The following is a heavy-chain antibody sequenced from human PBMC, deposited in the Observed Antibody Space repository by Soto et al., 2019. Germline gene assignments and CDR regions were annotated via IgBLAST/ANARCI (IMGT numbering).Heavy chain of an antibody. D-gene: IGHD3-22*01. CDR2: IRRDGGEE. CDR3: AGDATDRDSRFNYDVFDV. J-gene: IGHJ3*01. Sequence: DVQLMESGGCLVQPGGSLRLSCAASGFTFSYYWMTWVRQAPGKGLEWVANIRRDGGEEHYVDSVKGRFSVSRDNAKESLYMQKNSLRIEDTAVYYCAGDATDRDSRFNYDVFDVWGQGTMVTVSS. V-gene: IGHV3-7*05. CDR1: GFTFSYYW.